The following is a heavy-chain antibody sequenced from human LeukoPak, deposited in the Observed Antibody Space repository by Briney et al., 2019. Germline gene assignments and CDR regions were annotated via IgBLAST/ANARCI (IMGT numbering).Heavy chain of an antibody. D-gene: IGHD3-9*01. CDR3: ARGTRYLDWSVYPMRDWLDP. Sequence: PGESLKISCKGSGYSFTTYWIAWVRQMPGKGLEWMGIIYPGNSETRYSPSFQGQVIVSVDKSINTAYLQWSSLKASDSAVYYCARGTRYLDWSVYPMRDWLDPWGQGTLVTVSS. CDR2: IYPGNSET. CDR1: GYSFTTYW. V-gene: IGHV5-51*01. J-gene: IGHJ5*02.